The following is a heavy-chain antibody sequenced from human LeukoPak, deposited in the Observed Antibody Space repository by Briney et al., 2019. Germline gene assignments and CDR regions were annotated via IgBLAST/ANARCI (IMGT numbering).Heavy chain of an antibody. Sequence: GGSLRLSCAASGFTFSSYWMHWVRQAPGKGLVWVSRINSDGSSTSYADSVKGRFTISRDNAKNTLYLQMNSLRAEDTAVYYCARVQGHPPNGLDVWGQGTMVTVSS. CDR1: GFTFSSYW. D-gene: IGHD2-8*01. V-gene: IGHV3-74*01. CDR3: ARVQGHPPNGLDV. CDR2: INSDGSST. J-gene: IGHJ3*01.